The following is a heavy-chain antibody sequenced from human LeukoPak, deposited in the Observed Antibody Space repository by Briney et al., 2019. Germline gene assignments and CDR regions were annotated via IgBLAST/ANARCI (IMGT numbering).Heavy chain of an antibody. V-gene: IGHV3-48*04. CDR3: ARDQGEQGWLRSYYFDY. J-gene: IGHJ4*02. Sequence: PGGSLRLSCAASGFTFSSYSMNWVRQAPGKGLEWVSYISSSSSTIYYADSVKGRFTISRDNAKNSLYLQMNSLRAEDTAVYYCARDQGEQGWLRSYYFDYWGQGTLVTVSS. CDR1: GFTFSSYS. D-gene: IGHD5-12*01. CDR2: ISSSSSTI.